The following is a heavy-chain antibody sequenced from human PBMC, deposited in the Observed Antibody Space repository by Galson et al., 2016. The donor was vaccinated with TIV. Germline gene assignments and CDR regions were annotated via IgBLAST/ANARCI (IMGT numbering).Heavy chain of an antibody. V-gene: IGHV1-18*01. CDR3: AADRMSALVGATLDV. D-gene: IGHD1-26*01. Sequence: SVKVSCKASGYTFTDYGISWVRQAPGQGLEWMGWINGYRGNTNHAQNFQGRVTMPKNTSTKTAYMELSSLRSDDTAVYYCAADRMSALVGATLDVWGQGTLVSVSS. CDR1: GYTFTDYG. J-gene: IGHJ4*02. CDR2: INGYRGNT.